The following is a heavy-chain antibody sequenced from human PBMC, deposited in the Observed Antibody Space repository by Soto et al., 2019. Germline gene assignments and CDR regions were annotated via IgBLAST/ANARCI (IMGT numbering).Heavy chain of an antibody. CDR2: IYYSGST. D-gene: IGHD2-21*02. Sequence: QVQLQESGPGLVKPSQTLSLTCTVSGGSINSGDYYWSWIRQPPGKGLEWIGYIYYSGSTYYNPSLKSRVIISVDMSKNQFSLKLSSVTAADTAVYYCARTYCGGDCYNDAFDIWGQGTMVTVSS. CDR3: ARTYCGGDCYNDAFDI. V-gene: IGHV4-30-4*01. J-gene: IGHJ3*02. CDR1: GGSINSGDYY.